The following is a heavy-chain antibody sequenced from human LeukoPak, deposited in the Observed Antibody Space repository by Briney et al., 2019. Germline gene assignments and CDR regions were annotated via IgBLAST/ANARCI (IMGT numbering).Heavy chain of an antibody. D-gene: IGHD3-10*01. CDR2: INPSGGST. V-gene: IGHV1-46*01. CDR3: ARGRPERTELLWFGELSSRWYYYYYMDV. J-gene: IGHJ6*03. CDR1: GYTFTSYY. Sequence: ASVKVSCKASGYTFTSYYMHWVRQAPGQGLEWMGIINPSGGSTSYAQKFQGRVTMTRDMSTSTVYMELSSLRSEDTAVYYCARGRPERTELLWFGELSSRWYYYYYMDVWSKGTTVTISS.